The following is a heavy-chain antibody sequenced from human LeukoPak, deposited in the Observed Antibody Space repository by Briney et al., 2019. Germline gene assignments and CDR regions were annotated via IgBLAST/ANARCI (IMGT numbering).Heavy chain of an antibody. CDR1: GFTVSSNY. CDR3: ARGHLNILTGYHDY. J-gene: IGHJ4*02. D-gene: IGHD3-9*01. Sequence: GGSLRLSCAASGFTVSSNYMTWVRQAPGKGLEWLSLIYSGGSTYYADSVKGRFTISRDNSKNTLYLQMNSLRAEDTAVYYCARGHLNILTGYHDYWGQGTLVTVSS. V-gene: IGHV3-53*01. CDR2: IYSGGST.